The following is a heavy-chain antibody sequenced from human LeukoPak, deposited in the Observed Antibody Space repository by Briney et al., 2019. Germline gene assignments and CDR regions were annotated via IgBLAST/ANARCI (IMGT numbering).Heavy chain of an antibody. CDR3: ARGVDYDFWSGSLGYYYYYMDV. Sequence: ASVKVSCKASGYTFTSYDINWVRQATGQGLEWMGWMNPNIGNTGYAQKFQGRVTMTRNTSISTAYMELSSLRSEDTAVYYCARGVDYDFWSGSLGYYYYYMDVWGKGTTVTVSS. CDR1: GYTFTSYD. V-gene: IGHV1-8*01. J-gene: IGHJ6*03. CDR2: MNPNIGNT. D-gene: IGHD3-3*01.